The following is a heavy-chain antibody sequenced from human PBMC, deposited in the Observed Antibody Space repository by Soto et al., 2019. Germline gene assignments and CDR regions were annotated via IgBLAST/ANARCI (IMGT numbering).Heavy chain of an antibody. CDR3: RRSCRYSTDV. V-gene: IGHV4-39*01. D-gene: IGHD2-15*01. CDR2: IYSIGST. Sequence: QLQLQESGPGLVKPSETLSLTCTVSGGSISSSSYWDWIRQPPGNGLEWIGSIYSIGSTYYNPSLKSRVIISVYTSKNQFWLKLSSVTAADTAVYYCRRSCRYSTDVWGHWTTVTVSS. CDR1: GGSISSSSY. J-gene: IGHJ6*02.